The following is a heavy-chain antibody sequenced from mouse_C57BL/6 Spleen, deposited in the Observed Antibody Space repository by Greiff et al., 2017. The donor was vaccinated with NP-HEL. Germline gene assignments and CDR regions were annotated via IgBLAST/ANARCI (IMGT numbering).Heavy chain of an antibody. CDR3: TRFITTVVRYFDV. D-gene: IGHD1-1*01. CDR1: GYTFTDYE. J-gene: IGHJ1*03. Sequence: QVQLQQSGAELVRPGASVTLSCKASGYTFTDYEMHWVKQTPVHGLEWIGAIDPETGGTAYNQKFKGKAILTADKSSSTAYMELRSLTSEDSAVYYCTRFITTVVRYFDVWGTGTTVTVSS. CDR2: IDPETGGT. V-gene: IGHV1-15*01.